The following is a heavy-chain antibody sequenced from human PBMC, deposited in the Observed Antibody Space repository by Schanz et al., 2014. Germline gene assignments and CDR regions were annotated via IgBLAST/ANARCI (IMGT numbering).Heavy chain of an antibody. CDR3: VRDSFCAFDY. V-gene: IGHV3-74*01. Sequence: EVQLVESGGGLIQPGGSLRLSCAASGFTFSSHWMHWVRQDPGKGLVWVARINSVGSNTDYADSVTGRFTISRDNAKNALYLEMNSLRAEDTAVYYCVRDSFCAFDYWGQGTLVTVSS. CDR1: GFTFSSHW. CDR2: INSVGSNT. J-gene: IGHJ4*02. D-gene: IGHD3-3*01.